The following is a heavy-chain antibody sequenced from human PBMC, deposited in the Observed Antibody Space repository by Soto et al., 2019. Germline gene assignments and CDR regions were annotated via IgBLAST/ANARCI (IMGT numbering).Heavy chain of an antibody. Sequence: GSGPTLVNPTQTLTLTCTFSGFSLSTSGMRVSWIRQPPGKALEWLARIDWDDDKFYSTSLKTRLTISKDTSKNQVVLTMTNMDPADTATYYCARISDYYDSSGYYPYYFDYWGQGTLVTVSS. D-gene: IGHD3-22*01. J-gene: IGHJ4*02. CDR2: IDWDDDK. V-gene: IGHV2-70*04. CDR1: GFSLSTSGMR. CDR3: ARISDYYDSSGYYPYYFDY.